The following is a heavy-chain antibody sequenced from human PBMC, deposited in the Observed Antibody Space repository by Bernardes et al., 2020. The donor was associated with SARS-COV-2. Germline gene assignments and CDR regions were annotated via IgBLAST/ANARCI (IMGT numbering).Heavy chain of an antibody. V-gene: IGHV1-2*02. CDR1: GYTFTDYY. D-gene: IGHD3-16*01. J-gene: IGHJ5*02. CDR2: INPNSGGT. CDR3: ARGDSIWFDP. Sequence: ASVNVSCKASGYTFTDYYIHWVRQAPGQGLEWMGWINPNSGGTYYAQKFQGRVTMTRDTSVSTAYMELRRLKSDDTAVYYCARGDSIWFDPWGQGTQVTVSS.